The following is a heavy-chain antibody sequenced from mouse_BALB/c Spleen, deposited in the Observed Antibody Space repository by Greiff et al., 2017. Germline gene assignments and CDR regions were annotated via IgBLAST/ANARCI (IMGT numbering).Heavy chain of an antibody. J-gene: IGHJ4*01. V-gene: IGHV1S81*02. CDR1: GYTFTSYW. Sequence: QVQLQQPGAELVKPGASVKLSCKASGYTFTSYWMHWVKQRPGQGLEWIGEINPSNGRTNYNEKFKSKATLTVDKSSSTAYMQLSSLTSEDSAVDYCARGGGYYRLVMDYWGQGTSVTVSS. CDR3: ARGGGYYRLVMDY. D-gene: IGHD2-3*01. CDR2: INPSNGRT.